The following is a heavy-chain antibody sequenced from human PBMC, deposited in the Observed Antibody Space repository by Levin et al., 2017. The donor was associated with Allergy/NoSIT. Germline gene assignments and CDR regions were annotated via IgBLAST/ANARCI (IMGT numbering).Heavy chain of an antibody. D-gene: IGHD3-16*01. V-gene: IGHV1-46*01. CDR3: ARVGKGAAPLGYYYGMDV. CDR2: INPSGGST. J-gene: IGHJ6*02. CDR1: GYTFTSYF. Sequence: AASVKVSCKASGYTFTSYFIHWVRQAPGQGLEWMGIINPSGGSTHYAQKFEGRVTMTTDTSTTTLYLELSSLRSEDTAVYFCARVGKGAAPLGYYYGMDVWGQGTTVTVSS.